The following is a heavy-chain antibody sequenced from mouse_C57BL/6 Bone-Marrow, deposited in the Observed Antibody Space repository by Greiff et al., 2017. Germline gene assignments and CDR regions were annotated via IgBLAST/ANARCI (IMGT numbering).Heavy chain of an antibody. Sequence: QVQLKESGAELVMPGASVKLSCKASGYTFTSYWMHWVKQRPGQGLEWIGEIDPSDSYTNYNQKFKGKSTLTVDKSSSTAYMQLSSLTSEDSAVYYCAREGYDYVDYWGQGTTLTVSS. CDR1: GYTFTSYW. J-gene: IGHJ2*01. CDR2: IDPSDSYT. V-gene: IGHV1-69*01. CDR3: AREGYDYVDY. D-gene: IGHD2-3*01.